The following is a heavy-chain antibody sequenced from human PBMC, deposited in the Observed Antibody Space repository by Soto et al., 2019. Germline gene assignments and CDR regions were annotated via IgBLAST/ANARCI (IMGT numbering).Heavy chain of an antibody. CDR1: GFTFSSYS. CDR2: ISSSSSYI. Sequence: EVQLVESGGGLVKPGGSLRLSCAASGFTFSSYSMNWVRQAPGKGLEWVSSISSSSSYIYYADSVKGRFTISRDNAKNSLYLQMNSLRAEDTAVYYCARVRTIFGEVDVWGQGTTVTVSS. J-gene: IGHJ6*02. D-gene: IGHD3-3*01. CDR3: ARVRTIFGEVDV. V-gene: IGHV3-21*01.